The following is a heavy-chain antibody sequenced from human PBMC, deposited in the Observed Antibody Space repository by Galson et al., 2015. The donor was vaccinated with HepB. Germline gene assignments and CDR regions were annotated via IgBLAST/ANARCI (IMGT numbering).Heavy chain of an antibody. Sequence: SLRLSCAASGFTFSTYAMHWVRQAPGKGLEWVAVISSDGSKKFYAGSVKGRFTISRDNSRNTLYLQMTSLRAEDTAVNYCARDLDPYCNTSGCRGRKYYYGMDVWGQGTTVTVSS. CDR1: GFTFSTYA. D-gene: IGHD2/OR15-2a*01. J-gene: IGHJ6*02. CDR2: ISSDGSKK. CDR3: ARDLDPYCNTSGCRGRKYYYGMDV. V-gene: IGHV3-30-3*01.